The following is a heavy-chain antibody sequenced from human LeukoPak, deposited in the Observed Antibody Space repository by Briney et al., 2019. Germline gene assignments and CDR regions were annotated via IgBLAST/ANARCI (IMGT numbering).Heavy chain of an antibody. CDR3: AKGPLAPAAIGRAFDI. Sequence: GGSLRLSCAASGFTFSSYSMNWVRQAPGKGLEWVSAISGSGGSTYYADSVKGRFTISRDNSKNTLYLQMNSLRAEDTAVYYCAKGPLAPAAIGRAFDIWGQGTMVTVSS. V-gene: IGHV3-23*01. J-gene: IGHJ3*02. CDR1: GFTFSSYS. D-gene: IGHD2-2*02. CDR2: ISGSGGST.